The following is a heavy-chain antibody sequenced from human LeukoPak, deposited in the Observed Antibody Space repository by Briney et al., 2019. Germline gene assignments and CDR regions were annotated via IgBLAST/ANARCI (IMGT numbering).Heavy chain of an antibody. Sequence: SETLSLTCTVSGGSISSYYWSWIRQPPGKGLEWIGHIYYTGRIYYTPSVMSRLTISVDRSKTQFSLKLTSVTAADTAVYYCARALDNYYDFSPFDPWGQGTPVTVSS. V-gene: IGHV4-59*01. CDR1: GGSISSYY. CDR2: IYYTGRI. CDR3: ARALDNYYDFSPFDP. D-gene: IGHD3-3*01. J-gene: IGHJ5*02.